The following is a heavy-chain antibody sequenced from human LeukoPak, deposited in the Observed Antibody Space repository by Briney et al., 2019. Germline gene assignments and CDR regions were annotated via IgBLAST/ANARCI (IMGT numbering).Heavy chain of an antibody. J-gene: IGHJ6*04. CDR1: GFTFSSYA. D-gene: IGHD3-10*01. V-gene: IGHV3-23*01. Sequence: PGGSLRLSCAASGFTFSSYAMNWFRQAPGKGLEWVSAISGGGGSTPYADSVNGRFTISRDNSKNMVYMQMNSLRVEDTAVYYCAKDGLSGSGSYSWGKMDVWGKGTTVTVSS. CDR2: ISGGGGST. CDR3: AKDGLSGSGSYSWGKMDV.